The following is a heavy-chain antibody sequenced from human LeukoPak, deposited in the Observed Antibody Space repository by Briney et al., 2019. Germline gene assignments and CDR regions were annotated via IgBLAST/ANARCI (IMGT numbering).Heavy chain of an antibody. V-gene: IGHV4-4*09. D-gene: IGHD3-3*01. CDR2: IYTSGST. CDR1: GGSISSYY. Sequence: SETLSLTCTVSGGSISSYYWSWIRQPPGKGLEWIGYIYTSGSTNYNPSLKSRVTISVDTSKNQFSLKLSSVAAADTAGYYCARAYYDFWSGNYYYYYMDVWGKGTTVTVSS. CDR3: ARAYYDFWSGNYYYYYMDV. J-gene: IGHJ6*03.